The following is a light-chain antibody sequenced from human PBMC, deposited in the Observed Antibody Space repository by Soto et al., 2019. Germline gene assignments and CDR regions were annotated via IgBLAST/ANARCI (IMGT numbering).Light chain of an antibody. Sequence: QSVVTQPASVSGSLGQSITISCTGTSSDVGAYNYVSWYQQQPGKAPKLMISEVSNRPSGVSNRFSGSKSGNPASLIISGLQAEDEADYYCCSFTSITTYVFGTGTKVTVL. V-gene: IGLV2-14*01. CDR3: CSFTSITTYV. CDR2: EVS. J-gene: IGLJ1*01. CDR1: SSDVGAYNY.